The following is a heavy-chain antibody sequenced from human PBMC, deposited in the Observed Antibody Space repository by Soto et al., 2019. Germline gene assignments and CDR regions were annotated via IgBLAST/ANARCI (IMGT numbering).Heavy chain of an antibody. CDR3: ARSSSSATASHYYYYGMDV. CDR2: IIPIFGTA. J-gene: IGHJ6*02. CDR1: GVTFSSYA. Sequence: QVQLVQSGAEVKKPGSSVKVSCKASGVTFSSYAISWVRQAPGQGLEWMGGIIPIFGTANYAQKFQGRVTITADESTSTAYMELSSLRSEDTAVYYCARSSSSATASHYYYYGMDVWGQGTTVTVSS. V-gene: IGHV1-69*01. D-gene: IGHD6-6*01.